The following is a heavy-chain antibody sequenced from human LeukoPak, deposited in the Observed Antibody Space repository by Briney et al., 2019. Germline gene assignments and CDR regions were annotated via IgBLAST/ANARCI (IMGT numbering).Heavy chain of an antibody. D-gene: IGHD2-2*01. V-gene: IGHV3-21*04. CDR3: AKDDRRYCSSTSCLDSFDP. J-gene: IGHJ5*02. CDR1: GLTFSTSG. CDR2: IGPTGSDR. Sequence: GGSLRLSCTASGLTFSTSGFSWVRQAPGKGLEWVASIGPTGSDRYHADSIKGRFTISRDNANNFLYLQMNSLRAEDTAVYYCAKDDRRYCSSTSCLDSFDPWGQGTLVTVSS.